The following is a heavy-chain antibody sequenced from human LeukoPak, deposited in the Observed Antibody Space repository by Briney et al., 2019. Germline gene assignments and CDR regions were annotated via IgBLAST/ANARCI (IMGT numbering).Heavy chain of an antibody. D-gene: IGHD6-19*01. CDR1: GGSISSGDYY. CDR3: ARLSSGLYDAFDI. Sequence: PSQTLSLTCTVSGGSISSGDYYWSWIRQPPGEGLEWIGYIYYSGSTYYNPSLKSRVTISVDTSKNQFSLKLSSVTAADTAVYYCARLSSGLYDAFDIWGQGTMVTVSS. V-gene: IGHV4-30-4*01. J-gene: IGHJ3*02. CDR2: IYYSGST.